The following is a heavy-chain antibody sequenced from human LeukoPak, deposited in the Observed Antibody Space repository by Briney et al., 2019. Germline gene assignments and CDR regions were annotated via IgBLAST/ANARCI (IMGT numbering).Heavy chain of an antibody. CDR1: GGSFSGYY. D-gene: IGHD3-22*01. V-gene: IGHV4-34*01. CDR2: INHSGST. Sequence: SETLSLTCAVYGGSFSGYYWSWIRQPPGKGLEWIGEINHSGSTNYNPSLKSRVTISVDTSKNQFSLKLSSVTAADTAVYYCARYRYYDSSGYYWDYFDYWAREPWSPSPQ. J-gene: IGHJ4*02. CDR3: ARYRYYDSSGYYWDYFDY.